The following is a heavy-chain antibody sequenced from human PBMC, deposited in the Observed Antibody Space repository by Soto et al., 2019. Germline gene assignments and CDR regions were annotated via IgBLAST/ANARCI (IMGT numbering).Heavy chain of an antibody. J-gene: IGHJ4*02. Sequence: SETLSLTCTVSGGSFSGYYWSWIRQPPGKGLEWIGEINHSGSTNYNPSLKSRVTISVDTSKNQFSLKLSSVTAADTAVYYCARGVAPTKWGQGTLVTVSS. D-gene: IGHD2-15*01. CDR1: GGSFSGYY. V-gene: IGHV4-34*01. CDR2: INHSGST. CDR3: ARGVAPTK.